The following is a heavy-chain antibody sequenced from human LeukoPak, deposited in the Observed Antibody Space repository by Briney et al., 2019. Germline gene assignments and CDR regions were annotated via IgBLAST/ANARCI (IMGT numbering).Heavy chain of an antibody. CDR1: GFTFSSYG. CDR3: ARETDSGSYGGSWFDP. V-gene: IGHV3-33*01. J-gene: IGHJ5*02. D-gene: IGHD1-26*01. Sequence: GGSLRLSCAASGFTFSSYGMHWVRQAPGKGLEWVAVIWYDGSNKYYADSVKGRFTISRDNSKNTVYLQMNSLRAEDTAVYYCARETDSGSYGGSWFDPWGQGTLVTVSS. CDR2: IWYDGSNK.